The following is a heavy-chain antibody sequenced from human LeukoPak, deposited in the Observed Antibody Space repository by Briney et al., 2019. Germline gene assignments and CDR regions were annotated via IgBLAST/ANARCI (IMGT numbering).Heavy chain of an antibody. V-gene: IGHV1-18*01. CDR3: ARTFMYSNSRQLDT. CDR1: GYIFTSYA. CDR2: ISASNGNT. Sequence: GASVKVSCKASGYIFTSYAISWVRQAPGRGLEWMGWISASNGNTNYAPEFQGRVTLTTDASTSTGYFELRSLRSDDTAVYYCARTFMYSNSRQLDTWGQGTLVTVSS. D-gene: IGHD2/OR15-2a*01. J-gene: IGHJ5*02.